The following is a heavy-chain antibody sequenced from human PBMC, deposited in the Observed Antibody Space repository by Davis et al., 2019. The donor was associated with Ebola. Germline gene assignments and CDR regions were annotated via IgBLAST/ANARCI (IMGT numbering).Heavy chain of an antibody. D-gene: IGHD5-18*01. CDR3: ARGGYSYGHENSFDY. Sequence: PSETLSLTCTVSGGSISSGGYYWSWIRQHPGKGLEWIGYIYYSGSTYYNPSLKSRVTISVDTSKNQFSLKLSSVTAADTAVYYCARGGYSYGHENSFDYWGQGTLVTVSS. J-gene: IGHJ4*02. CDR2: IYYSGST. V-gene: IGHV4-31*03. CDR1: GGSISSGGYY.